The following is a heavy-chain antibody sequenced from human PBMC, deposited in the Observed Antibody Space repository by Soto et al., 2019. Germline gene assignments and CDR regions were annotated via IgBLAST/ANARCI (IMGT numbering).Heavy chain of an antibody. J-gene: IGHJ4*01. V-gene: IGHV4-59*01. D-gene: IGHD5-12*01. Sequence: SETLSLTCTVSSGSISSYYWSWIRQPPGKGLEWIGYIYSSGSTNYNPSLKSRVTISVDTSKNQFSLKLTSVTAADTAVYYCANQGRGHIVVTYWGQGTVVTISS. CDR1: SGSISSYY. CDR3: ANQGRGHIVVTY. CDR2: IYSSGST.